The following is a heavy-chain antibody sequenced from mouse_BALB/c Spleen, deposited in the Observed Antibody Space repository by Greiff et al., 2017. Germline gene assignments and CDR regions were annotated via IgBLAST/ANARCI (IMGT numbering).Heavy chain of an antibody. V-gene: IGHV3-8*02. CDR1: GDSITSGY. Sequence: LQESGPSLVKPSQTLSLTCSVTGDSITSGYWNWIRKFPGNKLEYMGYISYSGSTYYNPSLKSRISITRDTSKNQYYLQLNSVTTEDTATYYCARQGGNLYYYAMDYWGQGTSVTVSS. D-gene: IGHD6-5*01. CDR3: ARQGGNLYYYAMDY. CDR2: ISYSGST. J-gene: IGHJ4*01.